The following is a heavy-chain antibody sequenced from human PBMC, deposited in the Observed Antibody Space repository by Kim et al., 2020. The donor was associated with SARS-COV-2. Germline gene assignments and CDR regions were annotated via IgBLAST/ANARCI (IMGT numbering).Heavy chain of an antibody. D-gene: IGHD6-19*01. V-gene: IGHV3-30*07. Sequence: DSVKGRFTISRDNSKNTLYLQMNSLRAEDTAVYYCARNMAVAGTVSWFDPWGQGTLVTVSS. J-gene: IGHJ5*02. CDR3: ARNMAVAGTVSWFDP.